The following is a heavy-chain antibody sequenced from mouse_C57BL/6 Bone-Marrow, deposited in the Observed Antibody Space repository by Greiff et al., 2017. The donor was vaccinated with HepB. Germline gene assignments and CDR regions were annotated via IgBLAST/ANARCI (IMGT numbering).Heavy chain of an antibody. CDR3: ARSGDYGSSPFAY. V-gene: IGHV1-80*01. Sequence: QVQLQQSGAELVKPGASVKISCKASGYAFSSYWMNWVKQRPGKGLEWIGQIYPGDGETNYNGKFKGKATLTADKSSSTAYMQLSSLTSEDSAVYFCARSGDYGSSPFAYWGQGTLVTVSA. CDR2: IYPGDGET. D-gene: IGHD1-1*01. CDR1: GYAFSSYW. J-gene: IGHJ3*01.